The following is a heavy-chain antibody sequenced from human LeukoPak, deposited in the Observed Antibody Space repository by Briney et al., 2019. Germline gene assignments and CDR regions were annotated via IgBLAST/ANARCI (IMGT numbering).Heavy chain of an antibody. J-gene: IGHJ5*02. Sequence: ASVKVSCKASGYTFNGYYMYWVRQAPGQGLEWMGWINPNSGGTNYAQKLQGRVTMTTDTSTSTAYMELRSLRSDDTAVYYCAISGGPVTRYNWFDPWGQGTLVTVSS. CDR3: AISGGPVTRYNWFDP. D-gene: IGHD4-17*01. CDR2: INPNSGGT. V-gene: IGHV1-2*02. CDR1: GYTFNGYY.